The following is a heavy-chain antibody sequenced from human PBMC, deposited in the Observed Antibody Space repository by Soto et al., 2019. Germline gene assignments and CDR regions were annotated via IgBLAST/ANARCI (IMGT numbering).Heavy chain of an antibody. Sequence: QVHLQESGPGLVKTSETLSLTCTVSGGAISTYYWTWIRQPAGKGLEWIGRIYSSGSTKYNPSLHSRVTMSLDTSNNQFSLRLTSVTAADTAVYYCARGQRFSDWFDPWGQGTLVTVS. J-gene: IGHJ5*02. D-gene: IGHD3-3*01. V-gene: IGHV4-4*07. CDR2: IYSSGST. CDR1: GGAISTYY. CDR3: ARGQRFSDWFDP.